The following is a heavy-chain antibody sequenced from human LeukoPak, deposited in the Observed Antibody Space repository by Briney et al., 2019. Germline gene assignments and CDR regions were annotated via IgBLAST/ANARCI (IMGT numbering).Heavy chain of an antibody. CDR1: GFTFNSYA. Sequence: GGPLRLSCVASGFTFNSYAMSWVRQAPGKGLEWVSTITGSGGTIYYADSVKGRFTISRDNSKNTVFLQMTSLRAEDTAVYSCAKDLYSVTTFTLDYWGQGTLVAVSS. D-gene: IGHD4-17*01. CDR3: AKDLYSVTTFTLDY. J-gene: IGHJ4*02. CDR2: ITGSGGTI. V-gene: IGHV3-23*01.